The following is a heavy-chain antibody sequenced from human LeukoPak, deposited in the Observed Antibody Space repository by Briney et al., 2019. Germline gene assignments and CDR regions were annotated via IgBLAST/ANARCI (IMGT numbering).Heavy chain of an antibody. J-gene: IGHJ5*02. CDR3: AQSIGGCYYPYNWFDP. CDR2: IYWNDDK. CDR1: GFSLSTSGVG. V-gene: IGHV2-5*01. Sequence: GSGPTLVNPTQTLTLTCTFSGFSLSTSGVGVGWIRQPPGKALEWLALIYWNDDKRYSPSLKSRLTITKDTSKNQVVLTMTNMDPVDTATYYCAQSIGGCYYPYNWFDPWGQGTLVTVSP. D-gene: IGHD3-10*01.